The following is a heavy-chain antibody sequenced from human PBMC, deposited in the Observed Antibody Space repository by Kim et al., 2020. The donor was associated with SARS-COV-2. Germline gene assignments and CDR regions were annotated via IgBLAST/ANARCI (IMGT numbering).Heavy chain of an antibody. D-gene: IGHD3-16*01. J-gene: IGHJ5*02. CDR1: GGTFSSYA. CDR3: ARDFVRIAGGVGWFEP. Sequence: SVKVSCKASGGTFSSYAISWVRQAPGQGLEWMGGIIPIFGTANYAQKFQGRVTITADESTSTAYMELSSLRSEDTAVYYCARDFVRIAGGVGWFEPWGQGTLVTVSS. CDR2: IIPIFGTA. V-gene: IGHV1-69*13.